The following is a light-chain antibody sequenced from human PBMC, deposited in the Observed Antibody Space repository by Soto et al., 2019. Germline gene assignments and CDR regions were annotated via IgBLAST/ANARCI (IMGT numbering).Light chain of an antibody. Sequence: EIVLTQSPGTLSLSPGERATLSCRASQSVRNNNLNWYQQKAGQAPRLLIYGASIRATGIPDRFSGSGSGTDFTLTISRLEPDDFAVYYCQQYGSSSTFGQGTRLEI. CDR1: QSVRNNN. J-gene: IGKJ5*01. V-gene: IGKV3-20*01. CDR3: QQYGSSST. CDR2: GAS.